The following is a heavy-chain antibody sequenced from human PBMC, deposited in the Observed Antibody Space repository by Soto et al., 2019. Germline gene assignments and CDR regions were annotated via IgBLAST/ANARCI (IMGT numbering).Heavy chain of an antibody. V-gene: IGHV1-18*01. CDR2: ISAYNGNT. CDR3: ARDVNDFWSGYYPLAY. Sequence: QVQLVQSGAEVKKPGASVKVSCKASGYTFTSYGISWVRQAPGQGLEWMGWISAYNGNTNYAHKLQGRVTMTTNTSTRTAYMELRSLRSDDTAVYYCARDVNDFWSGYYPLAYWGQGTLVTVSS. J-gene: IGHJ4*02. D-gene: IGHD3-3*01. CDR1: GYTFTSYG.